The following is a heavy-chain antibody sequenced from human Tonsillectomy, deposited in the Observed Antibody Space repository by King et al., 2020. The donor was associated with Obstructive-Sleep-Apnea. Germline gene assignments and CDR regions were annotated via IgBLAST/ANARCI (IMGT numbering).Heavy chain of an antibody. J-gene: IGHJ3*01. CDR2: INWKGGSI. CDR3: ARDRYYDVLTDAFDV. CDR1: GFKFDDYA. Sequence: VQLVESGGGLVQPGRSLRLSCAPSGFKFDDYAMHWVRQAPGKGLEWVSSINWKGGSIGYADSVKGRFTISRDNAKNSLYLQMNSLRVEDTALYFCARDRYYDVLTDAFDVWGRGTMVIVSS. D-gene: IGHD3-9*01. V-gene: IGHV3-9*01.